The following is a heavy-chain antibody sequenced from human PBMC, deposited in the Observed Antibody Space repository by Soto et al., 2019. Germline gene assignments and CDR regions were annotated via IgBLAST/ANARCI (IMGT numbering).Heavy chain of an antibody. J-gene: IGHJ3*02. Sequence: QVQLQESGPGLVKPSETLSLTCTVSGGSVSSGSYYWSWIRQPPGKGLEWIGDIYYSGSTNYNHSRKSRVTIEVDTSKNQVSLKLSYVTAADTAVYDCARKHQEIDAVDIWGQGTMVTVS. CDR2: IYYSGST. CDR1: GGSVSSGSYY. V-gene: IGHV4-61*01. CDR3: ARKHQEIDAVDI.